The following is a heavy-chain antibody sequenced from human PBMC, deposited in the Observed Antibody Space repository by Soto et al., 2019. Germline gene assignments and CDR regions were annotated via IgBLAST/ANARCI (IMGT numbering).Heavy chain of an antibody. D-gene: IGHD3-10*01. V-gene: IGHV3-74*01. CDR1: GFSFSSYW. CDR2: INSDGRRT. CDR3: AKNHAGREWVPFDY. Sequence: VQLVESGGGLVQPGGSLRLSCAASGFSFSSYWMHWVRQAPGKGLVWVSRINSDGRRTTYADSVKGRFTISRDNAKNTLYLQMNSLRADDTAVYYCAKNHAGREWVPFDYWGQGTLVTVSS. J-gene: IGHJ4*02.